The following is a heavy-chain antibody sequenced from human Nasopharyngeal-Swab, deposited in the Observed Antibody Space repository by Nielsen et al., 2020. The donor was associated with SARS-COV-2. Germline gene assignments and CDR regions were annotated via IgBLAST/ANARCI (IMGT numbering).Heavy chain of an antibody. J-gene: IGHJ4*02. CDR2: ISSSGSTI. Sequence: WIRQPPGKGLEWASYISSSGSTIYYADSVKGRFTISRDNAKNSLYLQMNSLRAEDTAVYYCARGYYDFWSGYSFDYWGQGTLVTVSS. CDR3: ARGYYDFWSGYSFDY. V-gene: IGHV3-11*04. D-gene: IGHD3-3*01.